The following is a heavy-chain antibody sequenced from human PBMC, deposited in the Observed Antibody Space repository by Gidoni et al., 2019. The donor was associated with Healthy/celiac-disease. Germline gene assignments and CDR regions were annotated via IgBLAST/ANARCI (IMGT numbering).Heavy chain of an antibody. CDR2: ISGSGGST. J-gene: IGHJ4*02. Sequence: EVQLLESGGGLVQPGGSLRISCAASGLTFSSYAMSWVRQAPGKGLEWVSAISGSGGSTYYADSVKGRFTISRDNSKNTLYLQMNSLRAEDTAVYYCAKPPGIAVAGTDYWGQGTLVTVSS. CDR1: GLTFSSYA. D-gene: IGHD6-19*01. CDR3: AKPPGIAVAGTDY. V-gene: IGHV3-23*01.